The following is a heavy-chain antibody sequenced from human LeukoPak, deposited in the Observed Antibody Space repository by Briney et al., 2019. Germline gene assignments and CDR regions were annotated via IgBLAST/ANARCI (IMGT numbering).Heavy chain of an antibody. CDR2: MSTNNDIT. CDR1: GYTFTSYD. D-gene: IGHD3-22*01. V-gene: IGHV1-8*01. CDR3: ARPRSAYYDSSGFYI. Sequence: ASVTVSFKASGYTFTSYDIHWVRQATGQGLEWMGWMSTNNDITGYAQKFQGRVTMTRSTSMSTAYMELSSLRSEDTAVYYCARPRSAYYDSSGFYIWDQGSLVTVSS. J-gene: IGHJ4*02.